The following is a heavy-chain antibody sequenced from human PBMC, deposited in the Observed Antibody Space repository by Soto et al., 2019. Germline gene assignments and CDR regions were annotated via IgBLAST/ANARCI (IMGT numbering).Heavy chain of an antibody. J-gene: IGHJ3*02. D-gene: IGHD3-22*01. CDR2: INHSGST. CDR1: GGSFSGYY. CDR3: ARGLGYYDSSGHKGGRIAFDI. V-gene: IGHV4-34*01. Sequence: QVQLQQWGAGLLKPSETLSLTCAVYGGSFSGYYWSWIRQPPGKGLEWIGEINHSGSTNYNPSLKSRVTISVDTSKNQFSLKLSSVTAADTAVYYCARGLGYYDSSGHKGGRIAFDIWGQGTMVTVSS.